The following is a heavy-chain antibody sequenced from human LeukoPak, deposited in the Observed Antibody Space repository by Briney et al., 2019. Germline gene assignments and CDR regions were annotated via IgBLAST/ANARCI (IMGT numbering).Heavy chain of an antibody. J-gene: IGHJ4*02. Sequence: GGSLRLSCAASGVTFSTFEVNWVRQAPGKGLEWVSFISSSASTIFYADSVKGRFTISRDNARNSLYLQMNSLRFEDTAIYCCARVGASYGALDYWGQGALVTVSS. CDR1: GVTFSTFE. D-gene: IGHD1-26*01. CDR3: ARVGASYGALDY. CDR2: ISSSASTI. V-gene: IGHV3-48*03.